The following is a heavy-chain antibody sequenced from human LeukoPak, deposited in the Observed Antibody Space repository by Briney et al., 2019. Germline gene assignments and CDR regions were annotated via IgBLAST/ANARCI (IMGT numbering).Heavy chain of an antibody. V-gene: IGHV1-69*01. Sequence: AISXXRQAPGQGXXWMGXIIPIFGTANYAQKFQGRVTITADESTSTAYMELSSLRSEDTAVYYCARDKGSPPPYYYYGMDVWGQGTTVTVSS. J-gene: IGHJ6*02. CDR1: A. CDR3: ARDKGSPPPYYYYGMDV. D-gene: IGHD1-26*01. CDR2: IIPIFGTA.